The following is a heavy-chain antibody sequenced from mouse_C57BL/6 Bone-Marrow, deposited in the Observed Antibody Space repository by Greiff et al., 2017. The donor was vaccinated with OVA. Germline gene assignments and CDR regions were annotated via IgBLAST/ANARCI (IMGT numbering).Heavy chain of an antibody. V-gene: IGHV1-62-2*01. CDR3: ARHAPYYYGSSPLYYFDY. J-gene: IGHJ2*01. Sequence: QVQLKQSGAELVKPGASVKLSCKASGYTFTEYTIHWVKQRSGQGLEWIGWFYPGSGSIKYNEKFKDKATLTADKSSSTVYMELSRLTSEDSAVYFCARHAPYYYGSSPLYYFDYWGQGTTLTVSS. CDR1: GYTFTEYT. CDR2: FYPGSGSI. D-gene: IGHD1-1*01.